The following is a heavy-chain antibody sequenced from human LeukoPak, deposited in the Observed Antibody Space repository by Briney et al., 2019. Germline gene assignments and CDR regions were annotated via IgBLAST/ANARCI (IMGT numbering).Heavy chain of an antibody. CDR3: ARDIVHKWFDP. Sequence: ASETLSLTCTVSGDSISSGGYYWSWIRQHPGKGLEWIGYIYYSGSTYYNPSLKSRVTISVDTSKNQFSLKLGSVTAADTAVYYCARDIVHKWFDPWGQGTLVTVSS. D-gene: IGHD2-8*01. CDR1: GDSISSGGYY. V-gene: IGHV4-31*03. CDR2: IYYSGST. J-gene: IGHJ5*02.